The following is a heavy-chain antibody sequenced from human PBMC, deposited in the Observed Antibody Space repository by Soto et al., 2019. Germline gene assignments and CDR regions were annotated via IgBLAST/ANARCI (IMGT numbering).Heavy chain of an antibody. D-gene: IGHD1-1*01. J-gene: IGHJ4*02. CDR3: ARTRRDNWNDVVDY. Sequence: SGPTLVNPTQTLTLTCTFSGFSLSTSGMCVSRIRQPPGKALEWLARIDWDDDKYYSTSLKTRLTISKDTSKNQVVLTMTNMDPVDTATYYCARTRRDNWNDVVDYWGQGTLVTVSS. CDR2: IDWDDDK. CDR1: GFSLSTSGMC. V-gene: IGHV2-70*11.